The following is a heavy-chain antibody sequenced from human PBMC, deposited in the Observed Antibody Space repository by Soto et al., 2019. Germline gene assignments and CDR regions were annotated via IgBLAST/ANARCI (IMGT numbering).Heavy chain of an antibody. CDR1: GFTFSAYS. V-gene: IGHV3-48*02. J-gene: IGHJ4*02. CDR3: VREDILGVRSFDY. D-gene: IGHD3-9*01. CDR2: ISSGSKTI. Sequence: AGGSLRLSCAASGFTFSAYSVNWVRQAPGKGLEWVSYISSGSKTIYYAESVKGRFTVSRDNARNSQYLQMNSLRDEDTAVYYCVREDILGVRSFDYWGQGTLVTVSS.